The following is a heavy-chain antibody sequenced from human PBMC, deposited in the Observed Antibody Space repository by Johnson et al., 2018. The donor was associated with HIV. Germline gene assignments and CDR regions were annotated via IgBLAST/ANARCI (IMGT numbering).Heavy chain of an antibody. CDR1: GITFSDTW. D-gene: IGHD3-10*01. Sequence: QVQLVESGGGLVKAGGSLRLSCAASGITFSDTWMNWVRQAPGKGLEWVSVIWYDGSNKYCTDSVKGRFIISRDNARNTLYLQMNSLRAEDTAVYYCAREQATLWFRASGAAFDIWGQGTTVTVSS. V-gene: IGHV3-33*08. J-gene: IGHJ3*02. CDR2: IWYDGSNK. CDR3: AREQATLWFRASGAAFDI.